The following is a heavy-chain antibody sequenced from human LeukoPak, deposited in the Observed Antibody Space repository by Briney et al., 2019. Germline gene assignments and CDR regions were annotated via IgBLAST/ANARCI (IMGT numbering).Heavy chain of an antibody. D-gene: IGHD1-26*01. V-gene: IGHV3-30*18. CDR2: ISYDGRSNK. Sequence: GRSLRLSCAASGFTFSNYGLHWVRQAPGKGLEWVSLISYDGRSNKYYADSVKGRFTISRDNSKNTLYLQMNSLRAEDTAVYYCAKGKSGTYYQVIDYWGQGTLVTVSS. J-gene: IGHJ4*02. CDR3: AKGKSGTYYQVIDY. CDR1: GFTFSNYG.